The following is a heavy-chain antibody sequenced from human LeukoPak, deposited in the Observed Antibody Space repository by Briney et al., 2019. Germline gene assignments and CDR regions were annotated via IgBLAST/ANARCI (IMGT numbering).Heavy chain of an antibody. CDR1: GGTFSSYA. Sequence: GASVKVSCKASGGTFSSYAISWVRQAPGQGLEWMGGIIPIFGTANYAQKFQGRVTITADESTSTAYMELSSLRSEDTAVYYCARGERYSSSWYWVALAFDYWGQGTLVTVSS. CDR3: ARGERYSSSWYWVALAFDY. J-gene: IGHJ4*02. CDR2: IIPIFGTA. D-gene: IGHD6-13*01. V-gene: IGHV1-69*13.